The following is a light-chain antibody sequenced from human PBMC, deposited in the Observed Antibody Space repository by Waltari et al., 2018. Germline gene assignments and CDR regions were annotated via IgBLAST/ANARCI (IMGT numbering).Light chain of an antibody. CDR2: DGT. J-gene: IGLJ3*02. V-gene: IGLV2-11*01. Sequence: QSALTQPRPESGSPGQSVTISCAGTGSDVCDFYYVSWYQQHPGKAPKLVIYDGTKRPSGVPDRFSGSKSGTSASLTVSGLQAEDEADYYCCSYAGSWVFGGGTKLTVL. CDR1: GSDVCDFYY. CDR3: CSYAGSWV.